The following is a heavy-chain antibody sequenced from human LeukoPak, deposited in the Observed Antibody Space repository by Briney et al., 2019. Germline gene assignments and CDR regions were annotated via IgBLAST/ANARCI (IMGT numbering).Heavy chain of an antibody. Sequence: SETLSLTCAVYGGSFSGYYWSWIRQPPGKGLEWIGEINHSGSTNYNASLKSRVTISVDTSKSQFSLKLSSVTAADTAVYYCARTYFLDAFDIWGQGTMVTVSS. V-gene: IGHV4-34*01. CDR2: INHSGST. J-gene: IGHJ3*02. D-gene: IGHD2-21*01. CDR3: ARTYFLDAFDI. CDR1: GGSFSGYY.